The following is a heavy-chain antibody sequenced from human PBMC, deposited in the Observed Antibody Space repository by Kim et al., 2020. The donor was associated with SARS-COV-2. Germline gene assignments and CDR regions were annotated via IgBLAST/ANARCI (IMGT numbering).Heavy chain of an antibody. D-gene: IGHD3-22*01. CDR1: GFTFSDYY. CDR2: ISSSGSTI. J-gene: IGHJ3*02. V-gene: IGHV3-11*01. Sequence: GGSLRLSCAASGFTFSDYYMSWIRQAPGKGLEWVSYISSSGSTIYYADSVKGRFTISRDNAKNSLYLQMNSLRAEDTAVYYCARGSNSLDYYDSSGHYSDAFDIWGQGTMVTVSS. CDR3: ARGSNSLDYYDSSGHYSDAFDI.